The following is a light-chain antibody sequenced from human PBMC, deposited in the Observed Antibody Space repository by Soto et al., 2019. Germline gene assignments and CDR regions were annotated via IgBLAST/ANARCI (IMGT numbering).Light chain of an antibody. V-gene: IGKV2-28*01. J-gene: IGKJ1*01. Sequence: DIVMTQSPVSLPVTPLDPASISCRSSQSLLHSNGYNYLDWYLQKPGQSPQLLIYLGSNRASGVPGRFSASASGTDFTLTISRVEAEDVGVYYCMGALQSPPTFGQGTKVDIK. CDR3: MGALQSPPT. CDR2: LGS. CDR1: QSLLHSNGYNY.